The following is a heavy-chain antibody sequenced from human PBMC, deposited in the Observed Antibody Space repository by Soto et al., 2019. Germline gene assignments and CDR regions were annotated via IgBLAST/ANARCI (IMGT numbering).Heavy chain of an antibody. V-gene: IGHV3-21*01. CDR3: ARDPQLWNNFDY. D-gene: IGHD5-18*01. J-gene: IGHJ4*02. Sequence: PGGSLRLSCAASGFTFSSYSMNWVRQAPGKGLEWVSSISSSSSYIYYADSVKGRFTISRDNAKNSLYLQMNSLRAEDTAVYYCARDPQLWNNFDYWGQGTLVTVSS. CDR2: ISSSSSYI. CDR1: GFTFSSYS.